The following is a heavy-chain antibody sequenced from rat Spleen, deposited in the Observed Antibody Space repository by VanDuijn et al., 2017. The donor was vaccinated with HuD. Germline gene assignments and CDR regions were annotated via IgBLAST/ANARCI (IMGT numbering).Heavy chain of an antibody. V-gene: IGHV5-34*01. CDR3: ATLTPLFAY. CDR2: ISGSSGTI. CDR1: GFTFSDYG. J-gene: IGHJ3*01. D-gene: IGHD3-4*01. Sequence: EVQLVESGGGLVQPGRSLKLSCVASGFTFSDYGMNWIRQAPGQGLEWVAYISGSSGTIYYADTVKGRFTISRDNAWNMLYLQLSSLRSEDTATCYCATLTPLFAYWGQGTLVTVSS.